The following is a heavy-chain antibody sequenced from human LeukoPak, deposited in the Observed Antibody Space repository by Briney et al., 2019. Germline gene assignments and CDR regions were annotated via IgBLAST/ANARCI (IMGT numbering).Heavy chain of an antibody. V-gene: IGHV3-33*01. CDR3: AREAVVVPAAIGYFQH. Sequence: GGSLRLSCAASGFTFSSYGMHWVRQAPGKGLEWVAVIWYDGSNKYYADSVKGRFTTSRDNSKNTLYLQMDSLRAEDTAVYYCAREAVVVPAAIGYFQHWGQGTLVTVSS. J-gene: IGHJ1*01. D-gene: IGHD2-2*02. CDR1: GFTFSSYG. CDR2: IWYDGSNK.